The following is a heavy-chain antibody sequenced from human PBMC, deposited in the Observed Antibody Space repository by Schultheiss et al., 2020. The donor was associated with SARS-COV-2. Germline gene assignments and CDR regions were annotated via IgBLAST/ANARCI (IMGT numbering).Heavy chain of an antibody. Sequence: GSLRLSCAVSGGSFSGYYWNWLRQPPGKGLEWIGYIYYSGSTNYNPSLKSRVTISVDTSKNQFSLKLSSVTAADTAVYYCARRQFYYYGMDVWGQGTTVTVSS. V-gene: IGHV4-59*12. D-gene: IGHD5-24*01. J-gene: IGHJ6*02. CDR2: IYYSGST. CDR3: ARRQFYYYGMDV. CDR1: GGSFSGYY.